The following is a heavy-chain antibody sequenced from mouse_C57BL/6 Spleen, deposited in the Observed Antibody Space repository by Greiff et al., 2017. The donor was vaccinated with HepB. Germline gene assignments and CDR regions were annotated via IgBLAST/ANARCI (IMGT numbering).Heavy chain of an antibody. J-gene: IGHJ2*01. CDR3: ARPGGSSYDYFDY. CDR2: IHPNSGST. V-gene: IGHV1-64*01. CDR1: GYTFTSYW. Sequence: QVQLQQPGAELVKPGASVKLSCKASGYTFTSYWMHWVKQRPGQGLEWIGMIHPNSGSTNYNEKFKSKATLTVDISSSTAYMQLSSLTSEDSAVYYCARPGGSSYDYFDYWGQGTTLTVSS. D-gene: IGHD1-1*01.